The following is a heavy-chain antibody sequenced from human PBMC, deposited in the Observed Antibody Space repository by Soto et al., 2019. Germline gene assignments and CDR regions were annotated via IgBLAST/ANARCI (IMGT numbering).Heavy chain of an antibody. CDR2: ISGSGGST. CDR1: GFTFSSYA. Sequence: GGSLRLSCAAPGFTFSSYAMSWVRQAPGKGLEWVSAISGSGGSTYYADSVKGRFTISRDNSKNTLYLQMNSLRAEDTAVYYCARGRVRSPQTGGNYYYYYGMVVWGQGTTVTVSS. D-gene: IGHD3-10*01. V-gene: IGHV3-23*01. CDR3: ARGRVRSPQTGGNYYYYYGMVV. J-gene: IGHJ6*02.